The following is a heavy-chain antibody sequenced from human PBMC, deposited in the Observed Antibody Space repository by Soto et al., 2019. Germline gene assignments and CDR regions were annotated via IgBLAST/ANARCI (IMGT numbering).Heavy chain of an antibody. D-gene: IGHD1-7*01. Sequence: GGSLRLSCAASGFTFSSYGMHWVRQAPGKGLEWVAVIWYDGSNKYYADSVKGRFTISRDNSKNTLYLQMNSLRAEDTAVYYCARAERGTDYYGMDVWGQGTTVTVSS. V-gene: IGHV3-33*01. CDR2: IWYDGSNK. CDR3: ARAERGTDYYGMDV. CDR1: GFTFSSYG. J-gene: IGHJ6*02.